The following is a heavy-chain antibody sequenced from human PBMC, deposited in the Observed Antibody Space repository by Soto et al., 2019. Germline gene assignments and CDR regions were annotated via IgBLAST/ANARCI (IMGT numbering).Heavy chain of an antibody. D-gene: IGHD3-10*01. V-gene: IGHV1-18*01. CDR2: ISAYKTNI. J-gene: IGHJ4*02. CDR1: GYTFPNYG. CDR3: ARDLDGSGAYYTDF. Sequence: ASVKVSCKASGYTFPNYGITWVRQAPGQGLEWMGWISAYKTNIKYAQKFQGRVSLTTDTSTSTAYMELRSLRSDDTAIYYCARDLDGSGAYYTDFWGQGTLVTVSS.